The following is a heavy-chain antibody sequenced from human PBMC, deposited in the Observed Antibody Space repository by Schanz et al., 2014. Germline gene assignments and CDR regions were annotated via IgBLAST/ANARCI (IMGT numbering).Heavy chain of an antibody. V-gene: IGHV3-21*01. D-gene: IGHD3-16*01. J-gene: IGHJ5*02. Sequence: EVQLLESGGGLVQPGGSLRLSCAASGFTFSTYYMNWVRQAPGKGLEWVSSISSSSSYISYADSVKGRFTISRDNAKNSLYLQMNSLRAEDTAVYYCASDYNYFETEAPWGQGTLVTVSS. CDR2: ISSSSSYI. CDR1: GFTFSTYY. CDR3: ASDYNYFETEAP.